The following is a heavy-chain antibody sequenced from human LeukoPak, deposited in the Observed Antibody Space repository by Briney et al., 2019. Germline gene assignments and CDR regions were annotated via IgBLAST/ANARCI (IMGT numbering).Heavy chain of an antibody. Sequence: QTGGSLRLSCAASGFTFSSYGMHWVRQAPGKGLEWVAFIRYDGSNKYYADSVKGRFTISRDNSKNTLYLQMNSLRAEDTAVYYCAKDWNDYMSIDYWGQGTLVTVSS. D-gene: IGHD4-11*01. CDR3: AKDWNDYMSIDY. CDR1: GFTFSSYG. J-gene: IGHJ4*02. V-gene: IGHV3-30*02. CDR2: IRYDGSNK.